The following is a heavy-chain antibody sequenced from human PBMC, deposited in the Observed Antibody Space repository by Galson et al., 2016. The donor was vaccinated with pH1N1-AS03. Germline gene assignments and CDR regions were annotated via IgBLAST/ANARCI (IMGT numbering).Heavy chain of an antibody. D-gene: IGHD3-10*01. J-gene: IGHJ6*02. CDR3: AKHRELRLYYYGRAV. Sequence: QSGAEVKKPGESLRISCKGSGYSFPSYWVSWVRQMPGKGLEWMGRIDPRDSYTNYSPSFQGHVTVSADKSISTAYLQWSSLKASDTAMDYCAKHRELRLYYYGRAVWGQGTTVTDSS. CDR2: IDPRDSYT. CDR1: GYSFPSYW. V-gene: IGHV5-10-1*01.